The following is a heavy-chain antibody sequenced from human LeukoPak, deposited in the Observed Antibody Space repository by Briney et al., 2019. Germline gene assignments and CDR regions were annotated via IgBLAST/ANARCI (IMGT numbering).Heavy chain of an antibody. CDR1: GFTFSSYG. CDR3: AKDSGSSYYYADY. J-gene: IGHJ4*02. CDR2: ISYDGSNN. V-gene: IGHV3-30*18. Sequence: GGSLRLSCAASGFTFSSYGMHWVRQAPGKGLEWVAVISYDGSNNYYADSVKGRFTISRDNSKNTVYLQMNSLSAEDTAVYYCAKDSGSSYYYADYWGQGTLVTVSS. D-gene: IGHD3-22*01.